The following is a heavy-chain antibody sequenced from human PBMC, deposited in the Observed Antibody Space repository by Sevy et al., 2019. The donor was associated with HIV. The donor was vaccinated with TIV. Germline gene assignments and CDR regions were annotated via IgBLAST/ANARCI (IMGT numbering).Heavy chain of an antibody. CDR3: ARSKPCDSNYYYYYMDV. V-gene: IGHV4-31*03. Sequence: SETLSLTCTVSGGSISSGGYYWSWIRQHPGKGLEWIGYIYYSGRTYYNPSLKSRVTISVDTSKNQFSLKLSSVTAADTAVYYCARSKPCDSNYYYYYMDVWGKGTTVTVSS. D-gene: IGHD2-21*02. CDR2: IYYSGRT. CDR1: GGSISSGGYY. J-gene: IGHJ6*03.